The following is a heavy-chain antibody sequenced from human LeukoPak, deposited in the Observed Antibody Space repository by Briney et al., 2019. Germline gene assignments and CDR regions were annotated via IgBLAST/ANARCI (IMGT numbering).Heavy chain of an antibody. V-gene: IGHV3-33*01. CDR1: GFTFNSYG. J-gene: IGHJ4*02. D-gene: IGHD3-3*01. CDR3: ARGAYDFWSGYLQYYFDY. CDR2: IWYDGSNK. Sequence: GRSLRLSCAASGFTFNSYGMHWVRQAPGKGLEWVAVIWYDGSNKYYADSVKGRFTISRDNSKNTLYLQMNSLRAEDTAVYYCARGAYDFWSGYLQYYFDYWGQGTLVTVSS.